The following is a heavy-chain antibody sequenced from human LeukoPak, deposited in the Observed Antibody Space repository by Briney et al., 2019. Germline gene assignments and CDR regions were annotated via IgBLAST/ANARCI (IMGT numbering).Heavy chain of an antibody. J-gene: IGHJ6*02. CDR1: GGSIRSSSYY. CDR2: IYYSGST. V-gene: IGHV4-39*07. D-gene: IGHD3-22*01. CDR3: ARGKQYYYDSSGYYTSHYYYYGMDV. Sequence: SGTLSLTCTVSGGSIRSSSYYWGWIRQPPGKGLEWIGSIYYSGSTYYNPSLKSRVTISVDTSKNQFSLKLSSVTAADTAVYYCARGKQYYYDSSGYYTSHYYYYGMDVWGQGTTVTVSS.